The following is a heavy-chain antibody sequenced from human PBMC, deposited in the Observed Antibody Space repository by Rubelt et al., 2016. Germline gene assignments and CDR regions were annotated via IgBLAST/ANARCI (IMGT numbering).Heavy chain of an antibody. CDR2: INHCGNT. V-gene: IGHV4-59*12. CDR1: GGSISSYY. D-gene: IGHD5/OR15-5a*01. CDR3: ARGSKVRRSTNWFDP. Sequence: VQLQESGPGLVKPSETLSLTCTVSGGSISSYYWSWIRQPPGKGLEWIGEINHCGNTNYNPSLKGWFTIFVDTSKNQCSLKLGSVSAADTAVYYCARGSKVRRSTNWFDPWGQGTLVTVSA. J-gene: IGHJ5*02.